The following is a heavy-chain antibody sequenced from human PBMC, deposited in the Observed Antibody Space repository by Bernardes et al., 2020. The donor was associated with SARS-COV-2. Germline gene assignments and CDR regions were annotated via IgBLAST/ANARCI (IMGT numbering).Heavy chain of an antibody. V-gene: IGHV4-31*03. CDR2: MSYSGST. CDR1: GGSISSDYYY. D-gene: IGHD5-12*01. CDR3: ARAPKGGVATVWFAP. Sequence: SETLSLTCIVSGGSISSDYYYWSWIRQHPGKGLEWFGYMSYSGSTSYNPSLKTRVSISVDTSQNQFSLTLSSVTAADTAVYYCARAPKGGVATVWFAPWGQGTLVTVSS. J-gene: IGHJ5*02.